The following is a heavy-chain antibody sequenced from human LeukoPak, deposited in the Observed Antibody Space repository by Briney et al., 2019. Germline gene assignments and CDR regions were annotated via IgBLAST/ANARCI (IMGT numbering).Heavy chain of an antibody. CDR3: ARVSGSYGDY. V-gene: IGHV3-30*04. D-gene: IGHD1-26*01. Sequence: GRSLRLSCAASGFTFSSYAMHWVRQAPGKGLEWVAVISYDGSNKYYADSVKGRFTISRDNSKNTLYLQMNSLRAEDTAVYYCARVSGSYGDYWGQGTLVTVSS. CDR2: ISYDGSNK. J-gene: IGHJ4*02. CDR1: GFTFSSYA.